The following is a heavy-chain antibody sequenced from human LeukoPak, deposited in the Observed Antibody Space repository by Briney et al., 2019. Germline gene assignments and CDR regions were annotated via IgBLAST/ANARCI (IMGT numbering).Heavy chain of an antibody. Sequence: GGSLRLSCAASGFTFSNAWMSWVRQAPGKGLEWVGRIKSKTDGGTTDYAATVKGRFTISRDDSKNTLYLQMNSLKTEDTAVYYCTTDRAGDAFDIWGQGTMVTVSS. CDR3: TTDRAGDAFDI. CDR2: IKSKTDGGTT. CDR1: GFTFSNAW. V-gene: IGHV3-15*01. J-gene: IGHJ3*02.